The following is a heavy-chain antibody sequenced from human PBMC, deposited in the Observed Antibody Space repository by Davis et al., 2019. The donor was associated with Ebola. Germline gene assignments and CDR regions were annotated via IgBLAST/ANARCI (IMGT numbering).Heavy chain of an antibody. V-gene: IGHV3-30*18. CDR3: AKDTSNIWFDI. J-gene: IGHJ3*02. D-gene: IGHD1-26*01. Sequence: PGGSLRLSCTGSGFAFRTYGMHWVRQAPGKGLEWVAVISYHGRNQYYADSVKGRFTISRDNSKNPLYLQMNGLRVEDTAIYYCAKDTSNIWFDIWGQGTMVTVSS. CDR2: ISYHGRNQ. CDR1: GFAFRTYG.